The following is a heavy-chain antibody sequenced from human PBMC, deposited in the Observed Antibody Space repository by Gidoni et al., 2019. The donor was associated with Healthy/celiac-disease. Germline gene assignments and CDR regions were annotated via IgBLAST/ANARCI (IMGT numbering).Heavy chain of an antibody. CDR3: ARHKRLGDFWSATPYYFDY. CDR1: GGSISSSSYY. V-gene: IGHV4-39*01. J-gene: IGHJ4*02. Sequence: QLQLQESGPGLVKPSETLSLTCTVSGGSISSSSYYWGWIRQPPGKGLEWIGSIYYSGSTYYNPSLKSRVTISVDTSKNQFSLKLSSVTAADTAVYYCARHKRLGDFWSATPYYFDYWGQGTLVTVSS. CDR2: IYYSGST. D-gene: IGHD3-3*01.